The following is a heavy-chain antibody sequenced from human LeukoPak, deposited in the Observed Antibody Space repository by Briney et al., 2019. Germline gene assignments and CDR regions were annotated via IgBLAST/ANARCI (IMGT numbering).Heavy chain of an antibody. Sequence: GGSLRLSCAASGCTFSSYSMNWVRQAPGKGLEWVSSISSSSSYIYYADSVKGRFTISRDNAKNSLYLQMNSLRAEDTAVYYCARDLGYCSSTSCYTGPGWFDPWGQGTLVTVSS. CDR3: ARDLGYCSSTSCYTGPGWFDP. CDR1: GCTFSSYS. D-gene: IGHD2-2*02. V-gene: IGHV3-21*01. J-gene: IGHJ5*02. CDR2: ISSSSSYI.